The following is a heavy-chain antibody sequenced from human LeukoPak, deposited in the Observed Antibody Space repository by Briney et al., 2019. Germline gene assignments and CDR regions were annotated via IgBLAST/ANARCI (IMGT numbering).Heavy chain of an antibody. V-gene: IGHV4-4*07. J-gene: IGHJ4*02. Sequence: RTSETLSLTCTVSGDSISNYYWSWIRQPAGKGLEWIGRIYTSGRTNYNPSLKSRVTMSIDTSKNQFSLRLSSVTAADTAVYYCARSSRDFRFFDYWGQGTLVTVSS. CDR3: ARSSRDFRFFDY. CDR2: IYTSGRT. CDR1: GDSISNYY. D-gene: IGHD3-3*01.